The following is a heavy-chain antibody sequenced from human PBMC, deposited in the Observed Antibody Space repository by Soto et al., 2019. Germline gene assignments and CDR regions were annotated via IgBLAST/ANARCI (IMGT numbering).Heavy chain of an antibody. J-gene: IGHJ3*02. CDR2: IYYSGST. V-gene: IGHV4-39*01. CDR1: GGSISSSSYY. Sequence: SETLSLTCTVSGGSISSSSYYWGWIRQPPGKGLEWIGSIYYSGSTYYNPSLKSRVTISVDTSKNQFSLKLSSVTAADTAVYYCARRGRYCSGGSCYGSSRAFDIWGQGTMVTVS. D-gene: IGHD2-15*01. CDR3: ARRGRYCSGGSCYGSSRAFDI.